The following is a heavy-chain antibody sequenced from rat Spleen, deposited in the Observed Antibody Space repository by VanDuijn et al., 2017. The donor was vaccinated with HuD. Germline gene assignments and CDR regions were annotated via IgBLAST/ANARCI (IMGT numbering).Heavy chain of an antibody. V-gene: IGHV5-7*01. CDR3: ARHGWGYGVMDA. CDR1: GFTFSDYN. CDR2: ISYDGSST. Sequence: EVQLVESGGGLVQPGRSMKLSCAASGFTFSDYNMAWVRQAPKKGLEWAATISYDGSSTYYRDSVKGRFTISRDNAKSTLYLQMDSLTSEDTATYYCARHGWGYGVMDAWGQGASVTVSS. J-gene: IGHJ4*01. D-gene: IGHD4-3*01.